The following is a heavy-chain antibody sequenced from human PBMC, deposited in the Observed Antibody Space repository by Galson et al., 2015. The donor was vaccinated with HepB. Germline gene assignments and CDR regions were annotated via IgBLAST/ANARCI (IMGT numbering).Heavy chain of an antibody. CDR3: ARGWYSSSWYDGSAFDI. CDR2: ISSSSSYI. Sequence: SLRLSCAASGFTFSSYSMNWVRQAPGKGLEWVSSISSSSSYIYYADSVKGRFTISRDNAKNSLYLQMNSLRAEDTAVYYCARGWYSSSWYDGSAFDIWGQGTMVTVSS. J-gene: IGHJ3*02. D-gene: IGHD6-13*01. V-gene: IGHV3-21*01. CDR1: GFTFSSYS.